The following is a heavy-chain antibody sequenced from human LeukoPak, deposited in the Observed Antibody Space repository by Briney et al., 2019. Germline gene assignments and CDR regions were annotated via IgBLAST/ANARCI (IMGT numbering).Heavy chain of an antibody. CDR3: ARNKSWDY. J-gene: IGHJ4*02. Sequence: ASVKLSCKASGYTFTGYYMHWVRQAPGQGLEWMGWINPNSGGTNYAQNFQGRVTMTRDTSTSTAYMELSRLRSDDTAVYYCARNKSWDYWGQGTPASVSS. CDR2: INPNSGGT. V-gene: IGHV1-2*02. CDR1: GYTFTGYY.